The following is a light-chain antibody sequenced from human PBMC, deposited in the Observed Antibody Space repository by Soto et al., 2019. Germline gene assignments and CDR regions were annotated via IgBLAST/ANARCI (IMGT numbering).Light chain of an antibody. Sequence: QSALTQPPSVSGAPGQRVTISCTGSSSNIGAGYDVHWYQQLPGTAPKLLIYANTNRPSGVPGRFSGSKSGTSASLAISGLQSEDEADYYCAAWDDSLNGVVFGGGTKLTVL. CDR2: ANT. V-gene: IGLV1-40*01. J-gene: IGLJ3*02. CDR3: AAWDDSLNGVV. CDR1: SSNIGAGYD.